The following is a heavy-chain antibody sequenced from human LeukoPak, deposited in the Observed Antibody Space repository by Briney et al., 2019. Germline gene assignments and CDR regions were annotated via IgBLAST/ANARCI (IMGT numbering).Heavy chain of an antibody. CDR1: GFPFGGYG. CDR3: TRYNNDHFDY. V-gene: IGHV3-33*01. J-gene: IGHJ4*02. Sequence: PGGSLRLSCAGSGFPFGGYGMHWFRQTPGEGLEWVAVIAYDGSRAFYADSVKGRFTISRDNSKNTMSVQMDDLSAEDTAVYYCTRYNNDHFDYWGQGTLVTVSS. CDR2: IAYDGSRA. D-gene: IGHD1-14*01.